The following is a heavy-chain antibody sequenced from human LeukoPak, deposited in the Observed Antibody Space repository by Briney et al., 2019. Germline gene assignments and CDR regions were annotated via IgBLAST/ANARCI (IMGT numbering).Heavy chain of an antibody. J-gene: IGHJ4*02. V-gene: IGHV3-30*18. CDR3: AKGEEAATNY. Sequence: GGSLRLSCAASGLTFSSYGMHWVRQAPGKGLEWVAVISYDGSNKYYADSVKGRFTISRDNSKNTLYLQMNSLRAEDTAVYYCAKGEEAATNYWGQGTLVTVSS. CDR1: GLTFSSYG. CDR2: ISYDGSNK. D-gene: IGHD6-13*01.